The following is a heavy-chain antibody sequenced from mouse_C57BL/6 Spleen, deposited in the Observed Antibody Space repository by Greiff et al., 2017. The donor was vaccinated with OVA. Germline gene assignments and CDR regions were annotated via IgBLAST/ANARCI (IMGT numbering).Heavy chain of an antibody. CDR3: AKGYYYGSSYWFAY. V-gene: IGHV1-61*01. CDR2: IYPSDSET. Sequence: QVQLQQPGAELVRPGSSVKLSCKASGYTFTSYWMDWVKQRPGQGLEWIGNIYPSDSETHYNQKFKDKATLTVDKSSSTAYMQLSSLTSEDSAVYYCAKGYYYGSSYWFAYWGQGTLVTVSA. CDR1: GYTFTSYW. D-gene: IGHD1-1*01. J-gene: IGHJ3*01.